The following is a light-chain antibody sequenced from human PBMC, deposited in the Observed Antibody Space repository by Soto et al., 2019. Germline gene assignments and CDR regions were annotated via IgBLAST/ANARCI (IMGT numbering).Light chain of an antibody. CDR1: QSIRSW. J-gene: IGKJ1*01. CDR3: QQYNSYAWT. V-gene: IGKV1-5*03. Sequence: DIQMTQSPSTLSASVRDRVTITCRASQSIRSWLAWYQQKPGKAPKLLIYKASSLKSGVPSRFSGSGSGTEFTLSISSLQPDDVATYYCQQYNSYAWTFGQGTKVEIK. CDR2: KAS.